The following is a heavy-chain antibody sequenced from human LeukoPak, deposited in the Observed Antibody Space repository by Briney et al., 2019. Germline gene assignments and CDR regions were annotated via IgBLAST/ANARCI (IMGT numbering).Heavy chain of an antibody. CDR3: ARHRDSSGYDY. D-gene: IGHD3-22*01. V-gene: IGHV1-2*02. Sequence: ASVTVSCKASGYTFTGYYMHWVRQAPRQGPEWMGWINPNSGGTNYAQKFQGRVTMTRDTSISTAYMELSRLRSDDTAVYYCARHRDSSGYDYWGQGTLATVSS. CDR2: INPNSGGT. CDR1: GYTFTGYY. J-gene: IGHJ4*02.